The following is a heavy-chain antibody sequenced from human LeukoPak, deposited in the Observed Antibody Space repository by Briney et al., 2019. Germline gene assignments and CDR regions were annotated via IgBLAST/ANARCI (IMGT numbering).Heavy chain of an antibody. CDR3: AKDGLVPAAIRAFDY. CDR1: GFTFSSYS. Sequence: GGSLRLSCAASGFTFSSYSMNWVRQAPGKGLEWVAFIRYDGSNKYYADSVKGRFTISRDNSKNTLYLQMNSLRAEDTAVYYCAKDGLVPAAIRAFDYWGQGTLVTVSS. CDR2: IRYDGSNK. J-gene: IGHJ4*02. V-gene: IGHV3-30*02. D-gene: IGHD2-2*02.